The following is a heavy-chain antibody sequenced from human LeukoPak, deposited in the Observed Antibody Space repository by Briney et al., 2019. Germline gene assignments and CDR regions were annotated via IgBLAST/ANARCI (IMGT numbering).Heavy chain of an antibody. CDR2: IWYDGSNK. Sequence: GGSLRLSCAASGFTFSSYGMHWVRQAPGKGLEWVAVIWYDGSNKYYADSVKGRFTISSDNSKNTLYLQMNSLRAEDTAVYYCARDSYLGIAAASFDYWGQGTLVTVSS. V-gene: IGHV3-33*01. J-gene: IGHJ4*02. CDR1: GFTFSSYG. D-gene: IGHD6-13*01. CDR3: ARDSYLGIAAASFDY.